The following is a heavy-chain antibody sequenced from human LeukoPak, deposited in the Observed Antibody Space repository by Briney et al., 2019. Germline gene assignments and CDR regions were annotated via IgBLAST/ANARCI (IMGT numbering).Heavy chain of an antibody. V-gene: IGHV4-39*07. CDR1: GGSISSISYY. CDR3: ARGDYGSGTYLWGS. CDR2: VYYSET. Sequence: SETLSLTCTVSGGSISSISYYWGWLRQPPGTGLEWIGTVYYSETYYNPSLKSRVTISADTSQNQFSLQLTSVTAADTAVYYCARGDYGSGTYLWGSWGQGSLVTVSP. D-gene: IGHD3-10*01. J-gene: IGHJ5*02.